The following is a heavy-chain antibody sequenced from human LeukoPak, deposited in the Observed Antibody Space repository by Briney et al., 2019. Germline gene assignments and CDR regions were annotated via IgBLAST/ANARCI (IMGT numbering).Heavy chain of an antibody. Sequence: GGSLRLSCAASGFTFSSYAMTWVRQAPGKGLGWVSAITGGGGGTYYADSVTGRFTASRDNSKNTLYLQIDSLRAEDTAVYYCSISYKSGFLYWGQGTLVTVSS. CDR1: GFTFSSYA. V-gene: IGHV3-23*01. CDR3: SISYKSGFLY. J-gene: IGHJ4*02. D-gene: IGHD3-3*01. CDR2: ITGGGGGT.